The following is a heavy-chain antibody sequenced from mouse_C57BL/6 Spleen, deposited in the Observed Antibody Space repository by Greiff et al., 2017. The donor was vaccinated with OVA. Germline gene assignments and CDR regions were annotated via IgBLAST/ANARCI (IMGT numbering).Heavy chain of an antibody. Sequence: QVQLKQSGAELVKPGASVKISCKASGYAFSSYWMNWVKQRPGKGLEWIGQIYPGDGDTNYNGKFKGKATLTADKSSSTAYMQLSSLTSEDSAVYFCARGLWLRRDWYFDVWGTGTTVTVSS. D-gene: IGHD2-2*01. CDR2: IYPGDGDT. J-gene: IGHJ1*03. V-gene: IGHV1-80*01. CDR1: GYAFSSYW. CDR3: ARGLWLRRDWYFDV.